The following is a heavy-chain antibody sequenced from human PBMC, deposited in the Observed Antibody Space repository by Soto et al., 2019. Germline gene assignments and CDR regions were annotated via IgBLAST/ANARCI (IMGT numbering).Heavy chain of an antibody. D-gene: IGHD4-4*01. V-gene: IGHV3-7*01. CDR1: GFTFRSYW. CDR3: AGGGGRDSNEQC. CDR2: IKEDGSEK. J-gene: IGHJ4*02. Sequence: EVQLVESGGTLVQPGGSLRLSCAASGFTFRSYWMSWVRQTPEKGLEWLANIKEDGSEKYYVDSVKGRFTISRDNAKNSLYLQMNSLRDEDTAVYYCAGGGGRDSNEQCWGQGKLVIVS.